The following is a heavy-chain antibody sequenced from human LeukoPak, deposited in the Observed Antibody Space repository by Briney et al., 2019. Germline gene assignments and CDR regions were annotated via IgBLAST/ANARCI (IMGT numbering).Heavy chain of an antibody. CDR3: ARLFFVIDT. CDR1: GASISNSAYY. V-gene: IGHV4-39*01. J-gene: IGHJ5*02. Sequence: SETLSLSCTVSGASISNSAYYWLWIRQPPGEGLECIGTVHYSGSTFNNPSLKSRVNISVDTSKNQFSLQLSSVTAADTAVYYCARLFFVIDTWGQGTLVTVSS. D-gene: IGHD3-3*01. CDR2: VHYSGST.